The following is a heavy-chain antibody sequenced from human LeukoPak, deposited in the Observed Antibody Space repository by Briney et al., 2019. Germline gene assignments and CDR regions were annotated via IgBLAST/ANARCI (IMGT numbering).Heavy chain of an antibody. CDR1: GFTFSSYG. Sequence: PGGSLRLSCAASGFTFSSYGMHWVRQAPGKGLEWVAVIRYDGSNKYYADSVKGRFTISRDNSKNTLYLQMNSLRAEDTAVYYCAKDYSSSSSNGYYYYYYMDVWGKGTTVTVSS. CDR3: AKDYSSSSSNGYYYYYYMDV. J-gene: IGHJ6*03. CDR2: IRYDGSNK. V-gene: IGHV3-33*06. D-gene: IGHD6-6*01.